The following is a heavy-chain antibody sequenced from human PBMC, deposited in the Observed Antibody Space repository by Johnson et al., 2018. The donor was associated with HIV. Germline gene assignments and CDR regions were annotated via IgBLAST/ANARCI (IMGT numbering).Heavy chain of an antibody. D-gene: IGHD1-26*01. Sequence: VQLVESGVNLVQPGRSLRLSCAASRFTFDDYAIQWVRQAPGKGLAWVSGLDWNSGNIGNTDSVKGRFTISRDNAKNSLYLQINSLRAEDTALYCCARGSGSYYSNAFDIWGQGTMVTVSS. CDR2: LDWNSGNI. V-gene: IGHV3-9*01. CDR3: ARGSGSYYSNAFDI. J-gene: IGHJ3*02. CDR1: RFTFDDYA.